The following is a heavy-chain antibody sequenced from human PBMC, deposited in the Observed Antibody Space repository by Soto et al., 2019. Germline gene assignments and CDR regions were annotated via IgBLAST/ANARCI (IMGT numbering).Heavy chain of an antibody. J-gene: IGHJ4*02. CDR1: GGSVNRGPYY. CDR3: AGGETAMVLGPIDY. V-gene: IGHV4-61*01. Sequence: QVQLQESGPGLVKPSETLSLTCTVSGGSVNRGPYYWSWIRQPPGKGLEWIGYIYYSGSTNYNPYLKSRVTMSLDTSKKQFSLKLSYVTAANKAVYYCAGGETAMVLGPIDYWGQGTLVTVSS. CDR2: IYYSGST. D-gene: IGHD5-18*01.